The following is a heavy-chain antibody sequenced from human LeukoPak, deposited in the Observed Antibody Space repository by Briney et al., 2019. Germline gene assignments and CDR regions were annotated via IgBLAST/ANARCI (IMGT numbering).Heavy chain of an antibody. CDR1: GGSISSYY. CDR2: IYTSGST. J-gene: IGHJ3*02. Sequence: SETLSLTCTVSGGSISSYYWSWTRQPAGKGLEWIGRIYTSGSTYYNPSLKSRVTISVDTSKNQFSLKLSSVTAADTAVYYCARVLTWGTERGAFDIWGQGTMVTVSS. V-gene: IGHV4-4*07. D-gene: IGHD1-14*01. CDR3: ARVLTWGTERGAFDI.